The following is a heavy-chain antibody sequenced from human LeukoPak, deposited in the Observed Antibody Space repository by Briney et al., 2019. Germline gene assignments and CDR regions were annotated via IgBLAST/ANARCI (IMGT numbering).Heavy chain of an antibody. CDR2: INPNSGGT. D-gene: IGHD6-13*01. CDR3: ARTKPPAAGTGDYYYYGMDV. CDR1: GYTFTGYY. Sequence: ASVKVSCKASGYTFTGYYMHWVRQAPGQGLEWMGWINPNSGGTNYAQKFQGWVTMTRDTSISTAYMELSRLRSDDTAVYYCARTKPPAAGTGDYYYYGMDVWGQGTTVTVSS. V-gene: IGHV1-2*04. J-gene: IGHJ6*02.